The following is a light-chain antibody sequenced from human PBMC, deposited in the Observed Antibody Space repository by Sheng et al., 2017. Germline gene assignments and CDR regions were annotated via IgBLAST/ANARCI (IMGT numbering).Light chain of an antibody. J-gene: IGLJ3*02. Sequence: QSVLTQPPSVSGAPGQRVTISCTGGSSNIGAHFDVHWYQQLPGTAPKLLIYSNNNRPSRVPDRFSGSKSDTSASLAITGLQAEDEADYYCQSYDISLNSGVFGGGTKLTVL. CDR1: SSNIGAHFD. V-gene: IGLV1-40*01. CDR3: QSYDISLNSGV. CDR2: SNN.